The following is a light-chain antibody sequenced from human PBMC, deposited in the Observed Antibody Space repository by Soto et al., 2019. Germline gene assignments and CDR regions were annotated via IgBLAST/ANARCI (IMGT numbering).Light chain of an antibody. V-gene: IGKV3-15*01. CDR1: QSIGIH. J-gene: IGKJ1*01. CDR2: EGS. CDR3: QQYNDWPRT. Sequence: EIVMTQSPATLSVSPGERATFSCRASQSIGIHLAWYQQKPGQAPSLLIYEGSTRATGVPARFSGSGSGTDFTLTISSLQSADFAVYSCQQYNDWPRTFGQGTKVDIK.